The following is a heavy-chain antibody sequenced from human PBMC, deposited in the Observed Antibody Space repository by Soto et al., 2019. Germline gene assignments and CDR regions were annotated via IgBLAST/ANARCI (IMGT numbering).Heavy chain of an antibody. Sequence: SETLSLTCAVSCYSIRSGYYWGWIRQSPGKGLEWIGHVSHSGSTYYNPSLKSRVTTSIDTSKNQFSLTLSSVTAADTAVYFCARSSGSGPYGMDVWGQGTTVT. D-gene: IGHD3-10*01. CDR3: ARSSGSGPYGMDV. CDR2: VSHSGST. CDR1: CYSIRSGYY. V-gene: IGHV4-38-2*01. J-gene: IGHJ6*02.